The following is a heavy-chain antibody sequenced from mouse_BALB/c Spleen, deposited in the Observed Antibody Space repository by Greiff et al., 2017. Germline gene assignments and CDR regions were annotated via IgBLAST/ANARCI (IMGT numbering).Heavy chain of an antibody. CDR1: GYTFPSYW. CDR2: INPSTGYT. D-gene: IGHD2-2*01. V-gene: IGHV1-7*01. J-gene: IGHJ4*01. Sequence: QVQLQESGAELAKPGASVKMSCKASGYTFPSYWMHWVKQRPGQGLEWIGYINPSTGYTEYNQKFKDKATLTADKSSSTAYMQLSSLTSEDSAVYYCARTKLGYDAGDYYAMDYWGQGTSVTVSS. CDR3: ARTKLGYDAGDYYAMDY.